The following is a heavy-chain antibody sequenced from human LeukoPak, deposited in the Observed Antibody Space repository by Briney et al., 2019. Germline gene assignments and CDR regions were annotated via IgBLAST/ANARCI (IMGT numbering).Heavy chain of an antibody. D-gene: IGHD6-19*01. CDR2: IYYSGST. V-gene: IGHV4-59*01. J-gene: IGHJ3*02. CDR3: ASVYSSGWHDAFDI. CDR1: GGSTSSYY. Sequence: SETLSLTCTVSGGSTSSYYWSWIRQPPGKGLEWIGYIYYSGSTNYNPSLKSRVTISVDTSKNQFSLKLSSVTAADTAVYYCASVYSSGWHDAFDIWGQGTMVTVSS.